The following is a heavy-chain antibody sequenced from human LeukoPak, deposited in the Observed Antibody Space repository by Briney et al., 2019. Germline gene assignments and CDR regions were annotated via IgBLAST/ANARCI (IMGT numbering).Heavy chain of an antibody. CDR1: GYTFTGYY. D-gene: IGHD3-10*01. Sequence: ASVKVSCKASGYTFTGYYMHWVRQAPGQGLEWMGWINPNSGGTNYAQKFQGRVTMTRNTSISTAYMELSSLRSEDTAVYYCARGKLLWFGELFGYWGQGTLVTVSS. J-gene: IGHJ4*02. CDR3: ARGKLLWFGELFGY. CDR2: INPNSGGT. V-gene: IGHV1-2*02.